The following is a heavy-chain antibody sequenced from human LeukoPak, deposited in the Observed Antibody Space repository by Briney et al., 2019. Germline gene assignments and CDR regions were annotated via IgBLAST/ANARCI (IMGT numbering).Heavy chain of an antibody. V-gene: IGHV6-1*01. CDR3: TKDLHGDYGISY. J-gene: IGHJ4*02. Sequence: SPTLSLTFAISGDSVSIDSVIWNWIRQSPSRGLEWLGRTYYRSKWYNDYAESVKSRITINPDTSKNQVSLQLNSVTPEDTAVYYCTKDLHGDYGISYWGQGTLVTVSS. D-gene: IGHD4-17*01. CDR1: GDSVSIDSVI. CDR2: TYYRSKWYN.